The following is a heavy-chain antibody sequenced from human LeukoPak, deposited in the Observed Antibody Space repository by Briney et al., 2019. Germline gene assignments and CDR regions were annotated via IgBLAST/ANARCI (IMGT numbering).Heavy chain of an antibody. CDR2: ISYDGSNK. CDR1: GFTFSSYA. CDR3: AKADSSSWYSGFLH. J-gene: IGHJ4*02. D-gene: IGHD6-13*01. Sequence: GGSLRLSCAASGFTFSSYAMSWVRQAPGKGLEWVAVISYDGSNKYYADSVKGRFTISRDNSKNTLYLQMNSLRAEDTAVYYCAKADSSSWYSGFLHWGQGTLVTVSS. V-gene: IGHV3-30-3*01.